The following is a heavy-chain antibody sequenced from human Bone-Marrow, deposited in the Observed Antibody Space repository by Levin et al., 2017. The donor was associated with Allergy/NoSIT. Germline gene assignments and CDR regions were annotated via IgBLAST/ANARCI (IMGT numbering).Heavy chain of an antibody. CDR3: AKGNVWGSNRRPPDDFEI. D-gene: IGHD3-16*02. V-gene: IGHV3-30*18. Sequence: AGGSLRLSCAASGFSFNTYGIHWVRQAPGKGLEWVAVTSYDGGNRYYADSVKGRFTISRDRSNNTVFLQMNSLRPEDTAVYFCAKGNVWGSNRRPPDDFEIWGQGTMVIVSS. CDR1: GFSFNTYG. J-gene: IGHJ3*02. CDR2: TSYDGGNR.